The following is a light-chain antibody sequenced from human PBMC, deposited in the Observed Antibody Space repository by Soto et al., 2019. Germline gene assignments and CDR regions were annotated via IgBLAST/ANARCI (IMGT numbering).Light chain of an antibody. Sequence: DIQMTQSPSSLSASVGDRVTITCRASEGSSNYLAWYQQKPGKAPALLIYAASTLQSGVPSRFSGSGSGTYFTLTINNLQPEYVANYYCQKYNYGGPLTFGGGTKVEIK. CDR1: EGSSNY. CDR2: AAS. V-gene: IGKV1-27*01. CDR3: QKYNYGGPLT. J-gene: IGKJ4*01.